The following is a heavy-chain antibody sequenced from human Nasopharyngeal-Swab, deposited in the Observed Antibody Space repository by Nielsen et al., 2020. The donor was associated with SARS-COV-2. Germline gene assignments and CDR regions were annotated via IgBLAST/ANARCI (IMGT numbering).Heavy chain of an antibody. V-gene: IGHV4-39*01. Sequence: WIRQPPGKGLEWIGSIYYSGSTYYTQSLTSRVTISVDTSKNQFSLKLSSVTAADTAVYYCARLRSCGYDILTGYSRYCYYMDVWGKGTTVTVSS. D-gene: IGHD3-9*01. CDR3: ARLRSCGYDILTGYSRYCYYMDV. J-gene: IGHJ6*03. CDR2: IYYSGST.